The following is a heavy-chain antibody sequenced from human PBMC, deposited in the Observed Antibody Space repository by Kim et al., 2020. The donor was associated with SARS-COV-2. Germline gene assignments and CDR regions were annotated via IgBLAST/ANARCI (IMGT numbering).Heavy chain of an antibody. CDR3: ARGGPRGYCSGGSCYPSNEPVRY. CDR2: INHSGST. V-gene: IGHV4-34*01. Sequence: SETLSLTCAVYGGSFSGYYWSWIRQPPGKGLEWIGEINHSGSTNYNPSLKSRVTISVDTSKNQFSLKLSSVTAADTAVYYCARGGPRGYCSGGSCYPSNEPVRYWGQGTLVTVSS. CDR1: GGSFSGYY. D-gene: IGHD2-15*01. J-gene: IGHJ4*02.